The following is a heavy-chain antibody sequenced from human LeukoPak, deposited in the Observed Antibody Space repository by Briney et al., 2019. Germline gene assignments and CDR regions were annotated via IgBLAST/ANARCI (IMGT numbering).Heavy chain of an antibody. V-gene: IGHV1-69*04. D-gene: IGHD4-17*01. CDR3: ARDTPALGDYTLFDY. Sequence: SVKVSCKASGGTFSSYAISWVRQAPGQGLEWMGRIIPILGIANYAQKFQGRVTITADKSTSTAYMELSSLRSEDTAVYYCARDTPALGDYTLFDYWGQGTLVTVSS. CDR1: GGTFSSYA. J-gene: IGHJ4*02. CDR2: IIPILGIA.